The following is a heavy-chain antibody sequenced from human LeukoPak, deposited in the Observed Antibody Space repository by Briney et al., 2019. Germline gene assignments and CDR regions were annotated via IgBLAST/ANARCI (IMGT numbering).Heavy chain of an antibody. CDR1: GGSISSYY. CDR2: IYYSGST. CDR3: ARHYSSSWDFDY. D-gene: IGHD6-13*01. Sequence: SETLSLTCTVSGGSISSYYWSWIRQPPGKGLEWIGFIYYSGSTNYNPSLKSRVTISVDTSKNQFSLKLSSVTAADTAVYYCARHYSSSWDFDYWGQGTLVTVSS. V-gene: IGHV4-59*08. J-gene: IGHJ4*02.